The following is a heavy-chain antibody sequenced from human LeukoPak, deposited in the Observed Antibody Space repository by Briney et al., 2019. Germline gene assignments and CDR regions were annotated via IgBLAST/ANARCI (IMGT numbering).Heavy chain of an antibody. Sequence: GGSLRLSCAASGFTVSSHYMRWVRQAPGRGLGWVSVICSGGRTYYADSVKGRFTISRDNSKNTLYLQMNSLRAEDTAVYYCARGDYEVGEYYFDYWGQGTLVTVSS. CDR3: ARGDYEVGEYYFDY. D-gene: IGHD4-17*01. V-gene: IGHV3-66*01. CDR2: ICSGGRT. CDR1: GFTVSSHY. J-gene: IGHJ4*02.